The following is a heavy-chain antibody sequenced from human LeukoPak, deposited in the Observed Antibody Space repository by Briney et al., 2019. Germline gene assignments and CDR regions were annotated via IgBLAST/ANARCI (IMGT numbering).Heavy chain of an antibody. CDR1: GYTFTGYY. Sequence: ASVKVSCKASGYTFTGYYMHWVRQAPGQGLEWMGWISPNSGGTNYAQKFQGRVTMTRDTSISTAYMELSRLRSDDTAVYYCARHIVQMVYGRLEYYFDYWGQGTLVTVSS. D-gene: IGHD2-8*01. CDR3: ARHIVQMVYGRLEYYFDY. V-gene: IGHV1-2*02. J-gene: IGHJ4*02. CDR2: ISPNSGGT.